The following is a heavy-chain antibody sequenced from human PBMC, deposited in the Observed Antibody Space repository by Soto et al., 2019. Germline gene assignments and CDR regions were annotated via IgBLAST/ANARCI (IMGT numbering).Heavy chain of an antibody. J-gene: IGHJ4*02. D-gene: IGHD3-22*01. CDR2: ISYYGCNV. V-gene: IGHV3-30*18. Sequence: LRLSCASCGFTFDAYGMHWLRQARGRGRGWVAIISYYGCNVQYPDSVKGRLTISRDNSNNTLFLQMDSLRVEDTAVYYCAKGDNYYDGSGFYLFNLWGQGTPVTVSS. CDR1: GFTFDAYG. CDR3: AKGDNYYDGSGFYLFNL.